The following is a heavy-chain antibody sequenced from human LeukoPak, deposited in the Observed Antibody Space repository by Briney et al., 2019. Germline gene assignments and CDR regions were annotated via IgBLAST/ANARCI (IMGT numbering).Heavy chain of an antibody. Sequence: SETLSLTCAVSGGSISSSNWWSWVRQPPGKGLEWIGEIYHSGSTNYNPSLKSRVTISVDKSKNQFSLKLSSVTAADTAVYYCARALDYYGSGSYNFDYWGQGTLVTVSS. J-gene: IGHJ4*02. CDR1: GGSISSSNW. V-gene: IGHV4-4*02. CDR2: IYHSGST. CDR3: ARALDYYGSGSYNFDY. D-gene: IGHD3-10*01.